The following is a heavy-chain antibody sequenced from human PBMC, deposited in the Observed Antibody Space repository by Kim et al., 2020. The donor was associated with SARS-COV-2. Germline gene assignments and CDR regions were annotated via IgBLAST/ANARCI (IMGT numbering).Heavy chain of an antibody. CDR1: GFTFSSFW. J-gene: IGHJ6*02. D-gene: IGHD3-10*01. V-gene: IGHV3-7*01. CDR2: IKQDGSEK. Sequence: GGSLRLSCAGSGFTFSSFWMSWVRQAPGKGLEWVANIKQDGSEKYYVDSVKGRFTIARDNAKNSLYLQMNSLRAEDTAVYYCARDLTMVRGILYYGMDVWGQGTTVTVSS. CDR3: ARDLTMVRGILYYGMDV.